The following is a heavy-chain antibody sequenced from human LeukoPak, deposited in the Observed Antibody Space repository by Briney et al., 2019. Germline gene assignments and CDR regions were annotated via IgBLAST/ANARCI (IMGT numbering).Heavy chain of an antibody. D-gene: IGHD6-19*01. J-gene: IGHJ4*02. Sequence: SETLSLTCTVSGGSFSSGSYYWTWVRQPAGKGLELIGRVFTSGSTNYNPSLKSRVTISVDTSNSQFSLNLSSVTAADTAVYYCARGKFSGWFLDSWGQGILVTVSS. CDR2: VFTSGST. CDR3: ARGKFSGWFLDS. V-gene: IGHV4-61*02. CDR1: GGSFSSGSYY.